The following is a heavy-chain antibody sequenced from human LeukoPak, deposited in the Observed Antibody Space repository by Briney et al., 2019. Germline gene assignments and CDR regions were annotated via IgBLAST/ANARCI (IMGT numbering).Heavy chain of an antibody. CDR3: ASPGEAAGSSEGAFDI. D-gene: IGHD6-13*01. CDR1: GYTFTAYY. CDR2: INPNSGGT. Sequence: ASVKVSCKASGYTFTAYYMHWVRQAPGQGLEWMGWINPNSGGTNYAQKLQGRVTMTTDTSTSTAYMELRSLRSDDTAVYYCASPGEAAGSSEGAFDIWGQGTMVTVSS. J-gene: IGHJ3*02. V-gene: IGHV1-2*02.